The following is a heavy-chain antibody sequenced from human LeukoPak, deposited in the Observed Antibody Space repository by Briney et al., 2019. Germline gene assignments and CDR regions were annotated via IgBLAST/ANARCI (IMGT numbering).Heavy chain of an antibody. Sequence: SETLSLTCTGSGGSISSYYGNWIRQPPGKGLEWIGYIYYRGSTNYNPSLKSRVTISVDTSKNQFSLKLSSATATETAMYYCARGDDYTSTLFDYWGPGTLVTVSS. CDR3: ARGDDYTSTLFDY. J-gene: IGHJ4*02. CDR2: IYYRGST. V-gene: IGHV4-59*01. D-gene: IGHD5-12*01. CDR1: GGSISSYY.